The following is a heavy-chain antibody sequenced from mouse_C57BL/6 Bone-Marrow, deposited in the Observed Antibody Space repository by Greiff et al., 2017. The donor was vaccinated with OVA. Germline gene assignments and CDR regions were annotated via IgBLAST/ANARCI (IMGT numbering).Heavy chain of an antibody. CDR3: ARWLLPLMDD. CDR1: GFTFTDYY. D-gene: IGHD2-3*01. J-gene: IGHJ4*01. Sequence: EVKLVESGGGLVQPGGSLSLSCAASGFTFTDYYMSWVRQPPGKALEWLGFIRNKANGYTTEYSASVQGRFTISRDNAQSILYLQMNAQRAEDSATYYCARWLLPLMDDWGQGTSVTVSS. V-gene: IGHV7-3*01. CDR2: IRNKANGYTT.